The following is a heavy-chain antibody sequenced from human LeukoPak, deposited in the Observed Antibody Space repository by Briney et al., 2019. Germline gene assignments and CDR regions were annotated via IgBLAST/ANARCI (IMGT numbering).Heavy chain of an antibody. CDR2: INAGNGNT. Sequence: ASVKVSCKASGYTFTSYAMHWVRQAPGQRLEWMGWINAGNGNTKYSQKFQGRVTITRDTSASTAYMELSSLRSEDTAVYYCATGGYDFWRGYPSGFDYWGQGTLVTVSS. CDR1: GYTFTSYA. CDR3: ATGGYDFWRGYPSGFDY. V-gene: IGHV1-3*01. J-gene: IGHJ4*02. D-gene: IGHD3-3*01.